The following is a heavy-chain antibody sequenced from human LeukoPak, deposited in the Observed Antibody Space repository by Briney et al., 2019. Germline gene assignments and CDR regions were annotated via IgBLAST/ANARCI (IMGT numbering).Heavy chain of an antibody. D-gene: IGHD6-13*01. Sequence: SETLSLTCTVSGGSISSGDYYWSWIRQPPGKGLEWIGYIYYSGSTYYNPSLQSRVTTSVDTSKNQFSLKVTSVTDADTAVYYCARRLAAAGAGNEYFHHWGQGTLVTVSS. J-gene: IGHJ1*01. CDR3: ARRLAAAGAGNEYFHH. V-gene: IGHV4-30-4*08. CDR2: IYYSGST. CDR1: GGSISSGDYY.